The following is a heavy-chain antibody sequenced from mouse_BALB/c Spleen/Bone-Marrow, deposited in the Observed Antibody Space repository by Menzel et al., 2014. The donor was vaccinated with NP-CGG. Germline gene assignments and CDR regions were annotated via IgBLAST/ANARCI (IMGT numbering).Heavy chain of an antibody. V-gene: IGHV4-1*02. CDR3: ARPRIYYCGSSYHWYFDV. CDR2: INPDSSTI. J-gene: IGHJ1*01. CDR1: GFDFSRYW. Sequence: EVQLVESGGGLVQPGGSLKLSCAASGFDFSRYWMSWVRQAPGKGLEWIGEINPDSSTINYTPSLKDKFIISRDNAKNTLYLQMSKVRSEDTDLYYCARPRIYYCGSSYHWYFDVWGAGTTVTISS. D-gene: IGHD1-1*01.